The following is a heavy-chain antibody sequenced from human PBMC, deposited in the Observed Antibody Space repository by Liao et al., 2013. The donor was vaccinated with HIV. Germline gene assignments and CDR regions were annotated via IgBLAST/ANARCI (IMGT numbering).Heavy chain of an antibody. J-gene: IGHJ6*03. CDR3: ARGPRYSYGYNYYYMDV. Sequence: QVQLHQWGAGLLKPSETLSLTCAVYGGSFSGSYWSWIRQPPREGAWSGLGKVNHSGYTNYNPSLKSRVTISVDTSKNQFSLKLSSVTAADTAVFYCARGPRYSYGYNYYYMDVWGKGTTVTVSS. V-gene: IGHV4-34*01. D-gene: IGHD5-18*01. CDR1: GGSFSGSY. CDR2: VNHSGYT.